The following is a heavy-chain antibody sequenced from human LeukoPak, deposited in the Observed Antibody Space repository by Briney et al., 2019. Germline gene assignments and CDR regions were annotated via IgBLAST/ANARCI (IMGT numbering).Heavy chain of an antibody. J-gene: IGHJ5*02. V-gene: IGHV4-59*01. CDR3: ARTIYYYDSSGYYYGQGFDP. Sequence: PSETLSLTCTVSGGSISSYYWSWIRQPPGKGLEWIGYIYYSGSTNYNPSLKSRVTISVDTSKNQFSLELSSVTAADTAVYYCARTIYYYDSSGYYYGQGFDPWGQGTLVTVSS. CDR2: IYYSGST. CDR1: GGSISSYY. D-gene: IGHD3-22*01.